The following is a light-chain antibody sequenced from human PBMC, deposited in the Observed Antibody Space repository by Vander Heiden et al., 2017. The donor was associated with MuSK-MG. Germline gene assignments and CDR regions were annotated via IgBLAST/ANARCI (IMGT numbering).Light chain of an antibody. CDR1: HGIGSA. CDR3: RQAKSSPLT. J-gene: IGKJ5*01. V-gene: IGKV1-13*02. CDR2: DAS. Sequence: AIQLTQSPSSLSASVGDGVTITCRASHGIGSALDWYQQKPGKAPNLLIYDASSLESGVPSRFSGSGSGTDFTLTISSLQPEDFATYYCRQAKSSPLTFGQGTQLELK.